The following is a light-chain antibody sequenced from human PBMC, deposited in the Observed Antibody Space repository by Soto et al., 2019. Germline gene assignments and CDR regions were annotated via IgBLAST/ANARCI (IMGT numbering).Light chain of an antibody. CDR2: GGN. J-gene: IGLJ3*02. Sequence: QSVLTQPPSASGSLGHRAIVSCSGSRSNVGSHPVNWYQQLPRTAPKLLIYGGNQRPSGVPDRFSAAQSGTSAHLAISGLQAEDEADYYCQAYDYSLTASVFGGGTKVTVL. V-gene: IGLV1-44*01. CDR1: RSNVGSHP. CDR3: QAYDYSLTASV.